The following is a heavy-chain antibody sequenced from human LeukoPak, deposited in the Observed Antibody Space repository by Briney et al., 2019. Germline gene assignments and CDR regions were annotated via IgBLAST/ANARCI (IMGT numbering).Heavy chain of an antibody. D-gene: IGHD1-26*01. CDR2: IFYTGST. Sequence: PSETLSLTCTVSGGSISSSSSYWGWIRQPPGKGLEWIGYIFYTGSTNYNPSLKSRVTLSVDTSKNQFSLKLGSVTAADTAVYYCARQPYMLGAYYFDYWGQGTLVTVSS. J-gene: IGHJ4*02. V-gene: IGHV4-61*05. CDR3: ARQPYMLGAYYFDY. CDR1: GGSISSSSSY.